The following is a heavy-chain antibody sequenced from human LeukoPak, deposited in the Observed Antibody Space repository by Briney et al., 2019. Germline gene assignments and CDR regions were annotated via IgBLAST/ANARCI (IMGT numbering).Heavy chain of an antibody. CDR3: ARSDY. V-gene: IGHV3-21*01. CDR2: ISSSSGII. J-gene: IGHJ4*02. CDR1: GFTFSGYS. Sequence: GGSLRLSCAASGFTFSGYSMKWVRQAPRKGLEWVSSISSSSGIIYYADSVKGRFTISRDNAKKSLCLQMCSLRDEDTAMYFCARSDYWGQGSLVTVSS.